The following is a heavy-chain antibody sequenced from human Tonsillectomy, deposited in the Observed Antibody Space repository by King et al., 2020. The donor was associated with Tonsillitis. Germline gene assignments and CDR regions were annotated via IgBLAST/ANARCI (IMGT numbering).Heavy chain of an antibody. CDR2: ISDYNGNT. CDR1: DYTFTTYG. J-gene: IGHJ3*02. D-gene: IGHD2-8*01. CDR3: ARHQFGSNEGVFDI. Sequence: VQLVESGAEVKKPGASVKVSCKVSDYTFTTYGISWVRQAPGQGLEWMGWISDYNGNTNYGQKLQGRVTMTTDTSTNTAYMELRSLRSDDTAVYYCARHQFGSNEGVFDIWGQGTMVIVSS. V-gene: IGHV1-18*04.